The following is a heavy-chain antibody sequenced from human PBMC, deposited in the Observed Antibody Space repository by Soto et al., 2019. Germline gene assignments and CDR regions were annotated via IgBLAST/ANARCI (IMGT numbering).Heavy chain of an antibody. CDR1: GLSLSTTGVG. Sequence: QITLKESGPTLVKPTQTLTLTCTFSGLSLSTTGVGVGWIRQPPGKALAWLALIYWDDDKRYSPSLKSRLTITKDTSKNQVVLTMTNMDPVDTATYYCVQSRWGGDCLHSYSSHSYYGLDVWGQGTTVTVSS. CDR2: IYWDDDK. J-gene: IGHJ6*02. D-gene: IGHD2-21*02. CDR3: VQSRWGGDCLHSYSSHSYYGLDV. V-gene: IGHV2-5*02.